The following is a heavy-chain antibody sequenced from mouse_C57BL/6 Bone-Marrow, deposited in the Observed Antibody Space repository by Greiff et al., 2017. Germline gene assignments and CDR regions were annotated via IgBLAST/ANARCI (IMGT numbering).Heavy chain of an antibody. CDR3: ARSAYSNYGLFAY. CDR1: GYTFTSYW. Sequence: VQLQQPGAELVKPGASVKLSCKASGYTFTSYWMHWVKQRPGQGLEWIGMIHPNSGSTNYNEKFKSKATLTVDKSSSTAYMQLSSLTSEDSAVYYCARSAYSNYGLFAYWGQGTLVTVSA. V-gene: IGHV1-64*01. CDR2: IHPNSGST. J-gene: IGHJ3*01. D-gene: IGHD2-5*01.